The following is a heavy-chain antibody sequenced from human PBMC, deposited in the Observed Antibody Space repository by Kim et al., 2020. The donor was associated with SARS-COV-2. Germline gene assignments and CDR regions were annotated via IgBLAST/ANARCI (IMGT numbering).Heavy chain of an antibody. Sequence: GGSLRLSCVASGFTFTSYAMNWVRQAPGKGLEWVSAISGGGGSTYYADSVKGRFTISRDSSKNMVYLQMNSLRAEDTAVYYCSKELRMTTQTSGGDLFDYWGRGTLVTVSS. D-gene: IGHD4-17*01. V-gene: IGHV3-23*01. CDR2: ISGGGGST. J-gene: IGHJ4*02. CDR1: GFTFTSYA. CDR3: SKELRMTTQTSGGDLFDY.